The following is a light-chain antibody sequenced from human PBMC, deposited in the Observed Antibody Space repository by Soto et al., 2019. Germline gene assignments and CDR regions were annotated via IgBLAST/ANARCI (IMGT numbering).Light chain of an antibody. CDR3: QQYNNYPYT. V-gene: IGKV1-5*03. J-gene: IGKJ2*01. CDR1: QSISSW. Sequence: DIQMTQSPSTLSASVGDRVTITCRASQSISSWLAWYQQKPGKAPKVRIYKASSLESGVPSRFSGSGSGTEFTLTISSLQPDDFASYSCQQYNNYPYTFGQGTKLEIK. CDR2: KAS.